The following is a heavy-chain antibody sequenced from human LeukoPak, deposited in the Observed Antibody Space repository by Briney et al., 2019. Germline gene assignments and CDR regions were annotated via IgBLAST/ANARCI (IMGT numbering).Heavy chain of an antibody. CDR3: ARGLEWLTRRHTWFDP. CDR2: ISAYNGNT. D-gene: IGHD3-3*01. V-gene: IGHV1-18*01. Sequence: ASVKVSCKASSYTFTNYAFTWVRQAPGQGLEWMGWISAYNGNTNYAQKLQGRVTMTTDTSTGTAYMELRSLRSDDTAVYYCARGLEWLTRRHTWFDPWGQGTPVTVSS. J-gene: IGHJ5*02. CDR1: SYTFTNYA.